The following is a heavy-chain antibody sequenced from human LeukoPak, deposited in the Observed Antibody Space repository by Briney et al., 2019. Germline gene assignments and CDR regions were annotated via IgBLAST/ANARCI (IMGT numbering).Heavy chain of an antibody. CDR1: GYTFTSHY. CDR3: ATLVGSYYYGSGSNAFDI. Sequence: ASVKVSCKASGYTFTSHYMHWVRQAPGQGLEWMGWINPNSGGTNYAQKFQGRVTMTEDTSTDTAYMELSSLRSEDTAVYYCATLVGSYYYGSGSNAFDIWGQGTMVTVSS. CDR2: INPNSGGT. V-gene: IGHV1-2*02. D-gene: IGHD3-10*01. J-gene: IGHJ3*02.